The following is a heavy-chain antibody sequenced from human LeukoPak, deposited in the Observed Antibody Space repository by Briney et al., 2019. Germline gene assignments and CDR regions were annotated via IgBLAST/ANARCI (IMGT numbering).Heavy chain of an antibody. CDR3: ASSKYYDILTGYYNGLDY. Sequence: GESLRISCKCSGYSFTSYWISWVPQMPGKGLEWMGRIDPRGSYTNYSPSFQGHVTTSADKSISTAYLQWSSLKASDTAMYYCASSKYYDILTGYYNGLDYWGQGTLVTVSS. CDR2: IDPRGSYT. V-gene: IGHV5-10-1*01. CDR1: GYSFTSYW. J-gene: IGHJ4*02. D-gene: IGHD3-9*01.